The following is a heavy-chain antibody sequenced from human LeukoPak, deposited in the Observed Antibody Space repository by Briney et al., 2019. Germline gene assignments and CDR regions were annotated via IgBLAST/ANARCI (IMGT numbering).Heavy chain of an antibody. V-gene: IGHV4-39*01. CDR3: ARRYSRRGYFDY. CDR2: IYYSGST. Sequence: KPSETLSLTCTVSGGSISSSSYYWGWIRQPPGKGLEWIGSIYYSGSTYYNPSLKSRVTISVDTSKNQFSLKLSSVTAADTAVYYCARRYSRRGYFDYWGQGTLVTVSS. D-gene: IGHD5-18*01. CDR1: GGSISSSSYY. J-gene: IGHJ4*02.